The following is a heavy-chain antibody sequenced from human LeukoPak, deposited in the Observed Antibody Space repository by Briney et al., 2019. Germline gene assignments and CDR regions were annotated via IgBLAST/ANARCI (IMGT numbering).Heavy chain of an antibody. CDR2: ISGSGGST. CDR1: GVTFSSYA. D-gene: IGHD6-19*01. CDR3: AKDHSSGWYSPRSDY. Sequence: PGGSLRLSCAASGVTFSSYAMSWVRQAPGKGLEWVSAISGSGGSTYYADSVKGRFTIPRDNSKNTLYLQMNSLRAEDTAVYYCAKDHSSGWYSPRSDYWGQGTLVTVSS. V-gene: IGHV3-23*01. J-gene: IGHJ4*02.